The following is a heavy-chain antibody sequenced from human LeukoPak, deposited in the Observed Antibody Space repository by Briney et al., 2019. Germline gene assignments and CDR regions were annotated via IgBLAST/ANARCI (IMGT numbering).Heavy chain of an antibody. J-gene: IGHJ4*02. CDR1: GFTFSSYT. V-gene: IGHV3-21*01. CDR3: AKDRLVGGSDRHPLDY. CDR2: ISRSGDYI. Sequence: GGSLRLSCAASGFTFSSYTMTWVRQAPGKGLEWVSSISRSGDYIFYADSVRGRFTISRDNAKNSLYLQMTSLRAEDTAVYYCAKDRLVGGSDRHPLDYRGQGTLVTVFS. D-gene: IGHD1-26*01.